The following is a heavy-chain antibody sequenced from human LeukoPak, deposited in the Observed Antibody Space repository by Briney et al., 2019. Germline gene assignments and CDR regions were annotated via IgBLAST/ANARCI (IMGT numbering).Heavy chain of an antibody. CDR3: ARGPDDFYY. D-gene: IGHD5-24*01. CDR1: GGSINNYH. Sequence: TSETLSLTCTVSGGSINNYHWSWIRQRPGKGLEWIGYIYYTGSARYNPSLKSRVTISLDTSKNQFSLRLSSMTAADTAVYYCARGPDDFYYWGPGSLVTVSS. CDR2: IYYTGSA. J-gene: IGHJ4*02. V-gene: IGHV4-59*01.